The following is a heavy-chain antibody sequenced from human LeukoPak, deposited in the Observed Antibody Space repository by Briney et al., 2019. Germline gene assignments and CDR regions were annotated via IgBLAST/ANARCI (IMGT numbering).Heavy chain of an antibody. CDR3: ASGYSSSSWDY. CDR2: IIPIFGTA. V-gene: IGHV1-69*13. D-gene: IGHD6-6*01. J-gene: IGHJ4*02. CDR1: GGTFSSYA. Sequence: SVKVSCKASGGTFSSYAISWVRQAPGQGLKWMGGIIPIFGTANYAQKFQGRVTITADESTSTAYMELSSLRSEDTAVYYCASGYSSSSWDYWGQGTLVTVSS.